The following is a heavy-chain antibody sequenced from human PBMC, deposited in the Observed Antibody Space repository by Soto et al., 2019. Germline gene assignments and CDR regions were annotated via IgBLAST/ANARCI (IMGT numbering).Heavy chain of an antibody. CDR1: GGSISSYY. V-gene: IGHV4-59*01. D-gene: IGHD3-16*02. J-gene: IGHJ6*02. CDR2: IYYSGST. CDR3: ARGNKGITFGGVIARLKYYYYGMDV. Sequence: PSETLSLTCTVSGGSISSYYWSWIRQPPGKELEWIGYIYYSGSTNYNPSLKSRVTISVDTSKNQFSLKLSSVTAADTAVYYCARGNKGITFGGVIARLKYYYYGMDVWGQGTTVTVSS.